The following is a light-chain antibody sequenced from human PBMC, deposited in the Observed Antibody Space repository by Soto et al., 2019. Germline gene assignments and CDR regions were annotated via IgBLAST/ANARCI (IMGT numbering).Light chain of an antibody. J-gene: IGKJ1*01. CDR3: QQYGSSRWT. CDR2: GAS. CDR1: QSVSSSY. Sequence: IVLTQSPGTLSLSPGERATLSCRASQSVSSSYLAWYQQKPGQAPRLLIYGASSRATGIPDRFSGSGSGTDFTLTISRLEPEDFAVYYCQQYGSSRWTLGQGTKVDSK. V-gene: IGKV3-20*01.